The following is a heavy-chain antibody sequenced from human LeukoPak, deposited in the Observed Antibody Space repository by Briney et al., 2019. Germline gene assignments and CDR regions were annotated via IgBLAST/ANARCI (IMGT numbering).Heavy chain of an antibody. CDR3: ARGPYYYDSTEVLFWLFDY. CDR2: IYYSGST. J-gene: IGHJ4*02. CDR1: GGSISSYY. V-gene: IGHV4-59*01. Sequence: PSETLSLTCTVSGGSISSYYWSWIRQPPGKGLEWIGYIYYSGSTNYNPSLKSRVTISVDTSKNQFSLKLSSVTAADTAVYYCARGPYYYDSTEVLFWLFDYWGQGTLVTVSS. D-gene: IGHD3-22*01.